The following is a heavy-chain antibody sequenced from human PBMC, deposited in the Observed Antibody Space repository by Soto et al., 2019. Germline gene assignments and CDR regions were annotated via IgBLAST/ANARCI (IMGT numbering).Heavy chain of an antibody. J-gene: IGHJ6*02. CDR1: GYTFTSYA. Sequence: SVKVSFKASGYTFTSYAMHWVRQAPGQRLEWMGWINAGNDNTKYSQKFQGRVTITRDTSASTAYMELSSLRSEDTAVYYCASETLYSNYVAYYGMDVWGQGTTVTVSS. CDR3: ASETLYSNYVAYYGMDV. V-gene: IGHV1-3*01. D-gene: IGHD4-4*01. CDR2: INAGNDNT.